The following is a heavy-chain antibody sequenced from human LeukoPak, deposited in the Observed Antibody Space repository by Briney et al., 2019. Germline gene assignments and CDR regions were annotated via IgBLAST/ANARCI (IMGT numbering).Heavy chain of an antibody. CDR2: ISDSGGRT. J-gene: IGHJ4*02. D-gene: IGHD3-22*01. CDR3: AKRGVVIRVILVGFHKEAYYFDY. Sequence: PGGSLRLSCAVSGITLSNYGMSWVRQAPGKGLEWVAGISDSGGRTTYADSVKGRFTVSRDNPKNTLYLQMNSLRAEDTAVYFCAKRGVVIRVILVGFHKEAYYFDYWGQGTLVTVSS. CDR1: GITLSNYG. V-gene: IGHV3-23*01.